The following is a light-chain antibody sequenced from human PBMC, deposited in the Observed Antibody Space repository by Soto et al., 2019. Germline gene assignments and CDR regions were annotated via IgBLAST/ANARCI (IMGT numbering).Light chain of an antibody. CDR1: SSDVGNYNL. CDR3: CSYAGSPFV. V-gene: IGLV2-23*01. J-gene: IGLJ1*01. CDR2: EGS. Sequence: QSALTQPASVSGSPGQSITISCTGSSSDVGNYNLVSWYQQHPGKAPKLMIYEGSKRPSGVSNRFSGSKSGNTASLTISGLQAEDEADYYCCSYAGSPFVFGTGTKLTVL.